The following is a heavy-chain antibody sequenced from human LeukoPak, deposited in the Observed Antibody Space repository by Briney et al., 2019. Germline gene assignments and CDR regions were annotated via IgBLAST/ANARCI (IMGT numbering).Heavy chain of an antibody. Sequence: SETLSLTCTVSGGSISSYYWSWIRQPPGKGLEWIGYIYYSGSTNYNPSLKSRVTISVDTSKNQFSLKLSSVAAADTAVYYCARVGPLVRLERRSAFDIWGQGTMVTVSS. CDR3: ARVGPLVRLERRSAFDI. V-gene: IGHV4-59*01. D-gene: IGHD1-1*01. CDR1: GGSISSYY. CDR2: IYYSGST. J-gene: IGHJ3*02.